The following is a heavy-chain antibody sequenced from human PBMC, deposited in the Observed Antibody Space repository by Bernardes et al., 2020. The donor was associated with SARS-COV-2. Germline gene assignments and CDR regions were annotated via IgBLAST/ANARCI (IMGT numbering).Heavy chain of an antibody. CDR3: ARRLIIEARAGLDY. D-gene: IGHD3-10*01. J-gene: IGHJ4*02. V-gene: IGHV3-21*05. CDR1: GFTFSNHG. Sequence: GSLRLSCAASGFTFSNHGMYWVRQAPGKGLEWVSYISSVSSDINYADSVKGRFIVSRDNAKNSLYLQMDSLRGEETAVYYCARRLIIEARAGLDYWGQGTLVTVSS. CDR2: ISSVSSDI.